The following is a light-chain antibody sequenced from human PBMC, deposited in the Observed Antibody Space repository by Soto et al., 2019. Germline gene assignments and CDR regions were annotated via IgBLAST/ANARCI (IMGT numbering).Light chain of an antibody. V-gene: IGKV3-11*01. CDR2: DAS. J-gene: IGKJ4*01. Sequence: ETVLTQSPATLSLSPGERAILTCRASQSVSTYLAWYQQKPGQAPRLLISDASNRATGIPARFSGSGSGTDFTLTISSLEPEDVAVYYCQQRSSWPLSFGGGTKVEIK. CDR3: QQRSSWPLS. CDR1: QSVSTY.